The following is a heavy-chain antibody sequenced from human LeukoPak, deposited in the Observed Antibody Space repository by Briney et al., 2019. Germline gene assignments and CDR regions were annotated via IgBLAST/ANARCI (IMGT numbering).Heavy chain of an antibody. J-gene: IGHJ4*02. V-gene: IGHV1-46*01. CDR1: GYTFTSYY. CDR3: AREYGDWSGVDY. Sequence: ASVKVSCKAPGYTFTSYYMHWVRQAPGQGLEWMGIINPSGDSTSYAQKFQGRVTMTRDTSTSTVYMELSSLRSEDTAVYYCAREYGDWSGVDYWGQGTLVTVSS. CDR2: INPSGDST. D-gene: IGHD4-17*01.